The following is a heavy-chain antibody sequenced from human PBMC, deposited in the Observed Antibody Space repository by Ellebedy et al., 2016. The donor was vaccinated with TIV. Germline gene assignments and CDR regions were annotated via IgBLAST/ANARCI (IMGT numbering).Heavy chain of an antibody. J-gene: IGHJ4*02. D-gene: IGHD4-17*01. CDR1: GLTLRNYA. CDR3: VTSFGDYEAY. CDR2: ISAGGEVT. Sequence: GGSLRLSCAASGLTLRNYALSWLRQAPGKGLEWVSAISAGGEVTYYADSVRGRFDISRDNAKNSLFLQMGSLRAEDTAVYYCVTSFGDYEAYWGQGTLVTVSS. V-gene: IGHV3-23*01.